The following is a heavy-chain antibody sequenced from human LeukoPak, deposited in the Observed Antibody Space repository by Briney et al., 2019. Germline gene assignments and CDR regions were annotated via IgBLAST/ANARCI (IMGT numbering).Heavy chain of an antibody. D-gene: IGHD3-10*01. CDR3: ARGRPRSTMVRGVRPQPYDY. J-gene: IGHJ4*02. Sequence: QTSETLSLTCTVSGGSISSSSYYWGWIRQPPGKGLEWIESIYHSGSTYYNPSLKSRVTISVDKSKNQFSLKLSSVTAADTAVYYCARGRPRSTMVRGVRPQPYDYWGQGTLVTVSS. CDR1: GGSISSSSYY. CDR2: IYHSGST. V-gene: IGHV4-39*07.